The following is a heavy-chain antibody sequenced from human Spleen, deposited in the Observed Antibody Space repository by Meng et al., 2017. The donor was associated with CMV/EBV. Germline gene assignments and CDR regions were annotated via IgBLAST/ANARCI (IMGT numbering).Heavy chain of an antibody. CDR2: IIPILGIA. Sequence: TFTGYYMHWVRQAPGQGLEWMGRIIPILGIANSAQKFQGRVTITADKSTRTAYMELSGLTSEDTAVYYCARDSVSYDDYSNYGLDSWGQGSLVTVSS. CDR3: ARDSVSYDDYSNYGLDS. J-gene: IGHJ4*02. V-gene: IGHV1-69*04. D-gene: IGHD4-11*01. CDR1: TFTGYY.